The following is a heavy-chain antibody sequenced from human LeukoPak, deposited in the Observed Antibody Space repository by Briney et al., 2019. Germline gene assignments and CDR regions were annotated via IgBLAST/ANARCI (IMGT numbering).Heavy chain of an antibody. J-gene: IGHJ4*02. D-gene: IGHD3-9*01. CDR3: GKTDIYFNPIDY. V-gene: IGHV4-4*02. CDR1: GVSISSSEW. Sequence: SETLSLTCAVSGVSISSSEWWIWVRQPPGQGLEWIGEIHRDGRTRYNPSLKSRVTMAMDYSKNQFSLSVTSVTAADTAIYYCGKTDIYFNPIDYWGPGSLVTVSS. CDR2: IHRDGRT.